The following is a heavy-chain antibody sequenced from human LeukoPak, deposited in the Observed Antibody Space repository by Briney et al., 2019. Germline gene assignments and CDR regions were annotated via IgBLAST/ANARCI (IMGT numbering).Heavy chain of an antibody. Sequence: SETLSLTCAVYGGSFRGYYWSWIRQPPGKGLEWIGEINHSGSTNYNPSLKSRVTISVDTSKNQFSLKLSSVTAADTAVYYCARGRADCGGDCYPTTQNDYWGQGTLVTVSS. CDR2: INHSGST. CDR1: GGSFRGYY. D-gene: IGHD2-21*02. V-gene: IGHV4-34*01. CDR3: ARGRADCGGDCYPTTQNDY. J-gene: IGHJ4*02.